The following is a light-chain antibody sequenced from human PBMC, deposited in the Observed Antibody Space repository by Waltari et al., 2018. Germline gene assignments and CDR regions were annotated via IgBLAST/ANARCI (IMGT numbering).Light chain of an antibody. V-gene: IGLV3-1*01. CDR2: RDK. J-gene: IGLJ2*01. CDR1: KLGNKF. Sequence: SYELTQPPSLSVSPGQTASITCSGDKLGNKFASWYRQKPGQSPVVVIYRDKKRPSGIPERISGSNSRNTATLTISETQAMDEADYYCQAWDSSAVVFGGGTKLTVL. CDR3: QAWDSSAVV.